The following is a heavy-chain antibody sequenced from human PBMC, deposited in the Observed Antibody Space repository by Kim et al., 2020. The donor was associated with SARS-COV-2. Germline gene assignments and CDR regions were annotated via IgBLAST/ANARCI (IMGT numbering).Heavy chain of an antibody. J-gene: IGHJ6*02. Sequence: SETLSLTCTVSGYSISSGYYWGWIRQPPGKGLEWIGSIYHSGSTYYNPSLKSRVTISVDTSKNQFSLKLSSVTAADTAVYYCARGGGDYDILTGYYTGYYYYGMDVWGQGTTVTVSS. V-gene: IGHV4-38-2*02. CDR1: GYSISSGYY. CDR2: IYHSGST. CDR3: ARGGGDYDILTGYYTGYYYYGMDV. D-gene: IGHD3-9*01.